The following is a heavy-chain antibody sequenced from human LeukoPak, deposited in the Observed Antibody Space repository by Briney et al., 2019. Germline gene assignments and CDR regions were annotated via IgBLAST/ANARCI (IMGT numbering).Heavy chain of an antibody. Sequence: QPGGSLRLSCSASGFTFSSYAMHWVRQAPGKGLEYVSAISSNGGSTYYADSVKGRFTVSRDNAKNSLYLQMNSLRAEDTAIYYCAREIEGTVWGQGTTVTVSS. D-gene: IGHD2/OR15-2a*01. CDR1: GFTFSSYA. CDR2: ISSNGGST. V-gene: IGHV3-64*04. J-gene: IGHJ6*02. CDR3: AREIEGTV.